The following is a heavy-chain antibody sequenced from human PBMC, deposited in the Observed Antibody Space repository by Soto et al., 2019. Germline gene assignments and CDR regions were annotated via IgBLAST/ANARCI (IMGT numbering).Heavy chain of an antibody. D-gene: IGHD3-16*01. J-gene: IGHJ4*02. CDR2: IYPGDSDT. CDR3: ARTITYTAWGPGSPVEY. V-gene: IGHV5-51*01. CDR1: GYSFTSYW. Sequence: GESLKISCKGSGYSFTSYWIGWVRQMPGKGLEWMGIIYPGDSDTRYSPSFQGQVTISADKSISTAYLQWSSLKASDTAMYYCARTITYTAWGPGSPVEYWGQGTLVTVSS.